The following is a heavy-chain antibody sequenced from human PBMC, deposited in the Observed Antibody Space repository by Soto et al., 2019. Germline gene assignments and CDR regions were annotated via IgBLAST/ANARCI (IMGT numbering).Heavy chain of an antibody. CDR3: ATSSDWSPLLDY. Sequence: ASVKVSCKASEYTFTGYDLHWVLQAPGQGLEWMGWINPNGGGTIYAQKFQGRLTMTRDTSITTAYMELSRLSSDDTAFYYCATSSDWSPLLDYWGQGTPVTVSS. D-gene: IGHD6-19*01. V-gene: IGHV1-2*02. CDR1: EYTFTGYD. J-gene: IGHJ4*02. CDR2: INPNGGGT.